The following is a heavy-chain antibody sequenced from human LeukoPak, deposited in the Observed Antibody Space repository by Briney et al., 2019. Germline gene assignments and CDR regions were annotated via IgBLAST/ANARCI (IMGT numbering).Heavy chain of an antibody. CDR3: AQGTGTRCWYFDL. V-gene: IGHV4-30-4*08. D-gene: IGHD2-8*02. Sequence: SQTLSLTCTVSGGSISSGDYYWSWIRQPPGKGLEWIGYIYYSGSTYYNPSLKSRVTISVDTSKNQFSLKLSSVTAADTAVYYCAQGTGTRCWYFDLWAVAPWSLSPQ. J-gene: IGHJ2*01. CDR1: GGSISSGDYY. CDR2: IYYSGST.